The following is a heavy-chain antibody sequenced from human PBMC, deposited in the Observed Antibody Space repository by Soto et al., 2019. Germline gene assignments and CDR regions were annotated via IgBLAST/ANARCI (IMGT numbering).Heavy chain of an antibody. CDR3: AREPLLFVFDI. J-gene: IGHJ3*02. CDR2: ISSSSSYI. V-gene: IGHV3-21*01. Sequence: GGSLRLSCAASGFTFSSYSMNWVRQAPGKGLEWVSSISSSSSYIYYADSVKGRFTISRDNAKNSLYLQMNSLRAEDTAVYYCAREPLLFVFDIWGQGTMVTVSS. CDR1: GFTFSSYS. D-gene: IGHD3-10*02.